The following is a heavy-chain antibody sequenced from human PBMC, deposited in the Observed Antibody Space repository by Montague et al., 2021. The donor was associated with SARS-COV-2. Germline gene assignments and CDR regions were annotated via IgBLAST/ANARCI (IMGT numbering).Heavy chain of an antibody. V-gene: IGHV3-33*01. J-gene: IGHJ4*02. CDR3: AREKKEVQMDY. CDR1: GFSFSDYA. D-gene: IGHD5-24*01. Sequence: SLRLSCEASGFSFSDYAMHWVRQAPGLALEWVAVIWYDGSNSYYADSVKGRFTISRDNSKNAVYLQMNSLTADDTAIYYCAREKKEVQMDYWGLGTLVTVSS. CDR2: IWYDGSNS.